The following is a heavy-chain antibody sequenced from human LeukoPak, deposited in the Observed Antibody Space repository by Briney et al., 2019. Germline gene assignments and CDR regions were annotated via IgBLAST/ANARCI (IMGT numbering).Heavy chain of an antibody. D-gene: IGHD2-15*01. Sequence: ASVKVSCKASGYTFTGYYMHWVRQAPGQGLEWMGWINPNSGGTNYAQKFQGRVTMTRDTSISTAYTELSRLRSDDTAVYYCARPVVVAATNYNWFDPWGQGTLVTVSS. CDR2: INPNSGGT. V-gene: IGHV1-2*02. CDR1: GYTFTGYY. J-gene: IGHJ5*02. CDR3: ARPVVVAATNYNWFDP.